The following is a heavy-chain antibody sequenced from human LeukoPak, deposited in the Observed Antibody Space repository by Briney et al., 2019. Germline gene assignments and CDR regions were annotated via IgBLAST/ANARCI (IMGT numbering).Heavy chain of an antibody. Sequence: PSETLSLTCTVSGGSISSYYWSWIRQPPGKGLEWIGYIYYSGSTNYNPSLKSRVTISVDTSKNQFSLKLSSVTAADTAVYYCARDLDCSSTSCYEGLFDYWGQGTLVTVSS. CDR1: GGSISSYY. D-gene: IGHD2-2*01. CDR2: IYYSGST. J-gene: IGHJ4*02. CDR3: ARDLDCSSTSCYEGLFDY. V-gene: IGHV4-59*01.